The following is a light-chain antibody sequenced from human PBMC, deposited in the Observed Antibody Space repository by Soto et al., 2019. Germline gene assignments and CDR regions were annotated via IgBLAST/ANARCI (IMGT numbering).Light chain of an antibody. CDR2: GAS. Sequence: EIVLTQSPDTLSLSPGERATLFCRASQSVSSNLAWYQQKPGQAPRLLMYGASTRGAGIPDRFIGSGSATDFTVTISRLESEDFAMYFCHQYSSSLTLTFGQGTEVEIK. V-gene: IGKV3-20*01. J-gene: IGKJ1*01. CDR1: QSVSSN. CDR3: HQYSSSLTLT.